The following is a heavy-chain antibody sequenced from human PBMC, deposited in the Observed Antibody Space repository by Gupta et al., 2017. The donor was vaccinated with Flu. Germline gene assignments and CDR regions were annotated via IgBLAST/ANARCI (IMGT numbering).Heavy chain of an antibody. Sequence: QVQLVESGGGVVQPGRSLRLSCTASGFIFSSYGMHWVRQAPGKGLAWLTVMSKDGRNKYYADSVRGRFTISRDNSKNTLFLQMNSLSAEDTAVYYCARDSGWKYFDYWGQGTRVTVSS. V-gene: IGHV3-30*03. J-gene: IGHJ4*02. CDR3: ARDSGWKYFDY. D-gene: IGHD1-1*01. CDR1: GFIFSSYG. CDR2: MSKDGRNK.